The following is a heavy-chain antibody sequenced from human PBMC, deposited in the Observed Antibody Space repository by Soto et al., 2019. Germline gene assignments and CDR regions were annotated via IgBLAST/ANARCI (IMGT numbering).Heavy chain of an antibody. D-gene: IGHD6-6*01. J-gene: IGHJ4*02. CDR2: MNPNSGNT. V-gene: IGHV1-8*01. Sequence: QVQLVQSGAEVKKPGASVKVSCKASGYTFISYDINWVRQATGQGLEWMGWMNPNSGNTGYAQKFQGRVTMTRNTSISTAYMGLSSLRSEDTAVYYCARGRVAARKYDYWGQGTLVTVSS. CDR1: GYTFISYD. CDR3: ARGRVAARKYDY.